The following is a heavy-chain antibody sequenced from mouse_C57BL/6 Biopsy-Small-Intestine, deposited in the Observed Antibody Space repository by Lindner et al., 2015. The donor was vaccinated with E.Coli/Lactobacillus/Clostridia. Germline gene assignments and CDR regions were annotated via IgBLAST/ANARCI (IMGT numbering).Heavy chain of an antibody. V-gene: IGHV1-9*01. Sequence: VQLQESGAELMKPGASVKLSCKATGYTFTGYWIEWVKQRPGHGLEWIGDIYPGGGYTNYNEKFKGKATLTADKSSSTAYMQFSSLTSEDSAIYYCAREGNDYFDYWGQGTTLTVSS. CDR2: IYPGGGYT. CDR1: GYTFTGYW. D-gene: IGHD2-1*01. J-gene: IGHJ2*01. CDR3: AREGNDYFDY.